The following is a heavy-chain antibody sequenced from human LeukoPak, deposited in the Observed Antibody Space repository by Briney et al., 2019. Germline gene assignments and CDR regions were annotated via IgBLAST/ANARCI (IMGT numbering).Heavy chain of an antibody. Sequence: GGSLRLSCAASGFTFSSYGMHWVRQAPGKGLEWVAFIRYDRSNKYYADSVKGRFTISRDNSKNTLYLQMNSLRAEDTAVYYCAKDISLLRVVPAAIDYWGQGTLVTVSS. CDR2: IRYDRSNK. CDR3: AKDISLLRVVPAAIDY. J-gene: IGHJ4*02. CDR1: GFTFSSYG. D-gene: IGHD2-2*01. V-gene: IGHV3-30*02.